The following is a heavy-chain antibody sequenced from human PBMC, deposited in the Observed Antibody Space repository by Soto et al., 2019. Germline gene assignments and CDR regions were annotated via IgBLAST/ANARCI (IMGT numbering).Heavy chain of an antibody. CDR3: ARDHKEAFDI. CDR1: GGSISSYY. CDR2: MYFNEST. Sequence: SETLSLTCTVSGGSISSYYWSWIRQPPGKGLEWIGYMYFNESTNYNPSLKSRVMMSLDTSKSLFSLKLNSVTAADTAIYYCARDHKEAFDIWGQGTLVTVSS. V-gene: IGHV4-59*01. J-gene: IGHJ3*02.